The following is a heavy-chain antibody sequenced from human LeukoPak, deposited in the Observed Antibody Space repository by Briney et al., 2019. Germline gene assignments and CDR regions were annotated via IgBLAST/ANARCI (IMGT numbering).Heavy chain of an antibody. D-gene: IGHD4-17*01. CDR2: IRYDGSNK. CDR1: GFTFSSYG. CDR3: ARDRYGDYSNWFDP. J-gene: IGHJ5*02. Sequence: GGSLRLSRAASGFTFSSYGMHWVRQAPGKGLEWVAFIRYDGSNKYYADSVKGRFTISRDNSKNTLYLQMNSLRAEDTAVYYCARDRYGDYSNWFDPWGQGTLVTVSS. V-gene: IGHV3-30*02.